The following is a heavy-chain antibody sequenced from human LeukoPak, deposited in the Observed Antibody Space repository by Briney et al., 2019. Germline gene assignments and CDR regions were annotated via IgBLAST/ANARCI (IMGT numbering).Heavy chain of an antibody. D-gene: IGHD3-10*01. CDR3: VREGGNYYGSGSYGGYYYYLDV. Sequence: SETLSLTCTVSGGSMNPYYWTWVRQSPGKGLEWIGYIYFTGSTTYNPSLKSRGTFSVDRSTNQFSLKLTSVTAPDTAVYYCVREGGNYYGSGSYGGYYYYLDVWGKGTTVTVSS. V-gene: IGHV4-59*01. CDR1: GGSMNPYY. J-gene: IGHJ6*03. CDR2: IYFTGST.